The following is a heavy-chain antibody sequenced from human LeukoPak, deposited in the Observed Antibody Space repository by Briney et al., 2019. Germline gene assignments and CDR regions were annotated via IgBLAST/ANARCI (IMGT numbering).Heavy chain of an antibody. CDR3: ARLGSSWYTDFDY. Sequence: PSETLSLTCTVSGGSISSSSYYWGWIRQPPGKGLEWIGSIYYSGSTYYNPSLKSRVTISVDTSKNQFSLKLSSVTAADTAVYYCARLGSSWYTDFDYWGQGTLVTVSS. D-gene: IGHD6-13*01. V-gene: IGHV4-39*01. CDR2: IYYSGST. CDR1: GGSISSSSYY. J-gene: IGHJ4*02.